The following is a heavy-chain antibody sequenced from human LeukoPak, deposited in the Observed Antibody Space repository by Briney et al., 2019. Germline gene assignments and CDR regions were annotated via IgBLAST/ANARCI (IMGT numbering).Heavy chain of an antibody. Sequence: GGSLRLSCAASGFTFSSYGMSWVRQAPGKGLEWVSAISGSGGSTYYADSVKGRFTISRDNSKNTLYLQMNSLRAEDTAVYYCAKVVSPYYYGSGSYDYWGQGTLVTVSS. CDR1: GFTFSSYG. J-gene: IGHJ4*02. CDR2: ISGSGGST. D-gene: IGHD3-10*01. CDR3: AKVVSPYYYGSGSYDY. V-gene: IGHV3-23*01.